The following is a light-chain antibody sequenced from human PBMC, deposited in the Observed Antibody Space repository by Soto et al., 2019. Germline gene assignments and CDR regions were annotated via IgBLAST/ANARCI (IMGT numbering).Light chain of an antibody. V-gene: IGKV4-1*01. CDR2: WSS. CDR1: QSILYSSDNKKY. CDR3: QQYYSAPYT. J-gene: IGKJ2*01. Sequence: DIVMTQSPDSLAVSLGERATINCKSSQSILYSSDNKKYLAWYQQKPGLPPKLLISWSSTRESGVPDRFSGSGSGTDFTLTISSLQAEDVAVYHCQQYYSAPYTFGQGTKLK.